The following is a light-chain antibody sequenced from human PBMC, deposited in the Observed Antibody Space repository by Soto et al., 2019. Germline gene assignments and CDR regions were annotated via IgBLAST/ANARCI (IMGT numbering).Light chain of an antibody. Sequence: EIVLTQSPATLSLSPGERATLSCRASQSVSSYLAWYQQKPGQAPRLLIYDASNRATGIPARFSGGGSGTDFTLTISRLEPEDFAVFYCQQYAVSPITFGQGTRLEIK. J-gene: IGKJ5*01. CDR3: QQYAVSPIT. CDR1: QSVSSY. V-gene: IGKV3-11*01. CDR2: DAS.